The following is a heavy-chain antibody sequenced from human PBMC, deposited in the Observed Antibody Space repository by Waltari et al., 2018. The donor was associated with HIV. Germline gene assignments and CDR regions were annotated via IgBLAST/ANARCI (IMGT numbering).Heavy chain of an antibody. Sequence: QVQLVESGGGVVQPGRSLRLSCAASGFTFSSYGMHWVRQAPGKGLEWVAVISYDGSNKYYADSVKGRFTISRDNSKNTLYLQMNSLRAEDTAVYYCAKAFGVLVAARPFDYWGQGTLVTVSS. J-gene: IGHJ4*02. CDR2: ISYDGSNK. CDR3: AKAFGVLVAARPFDY. CDR1: GFTFSSYG. D-gene: IGHD2-15*01. V-gene: IGHV3-30*18.